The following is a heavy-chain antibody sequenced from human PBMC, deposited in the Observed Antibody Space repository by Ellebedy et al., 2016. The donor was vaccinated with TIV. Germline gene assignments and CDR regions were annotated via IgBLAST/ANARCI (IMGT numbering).Heavy chain of an antibody. J-gene: IGHJ4*02. D-gene: IGHD3-22*01. CDR1: GFTFSTYA. CDR3: ANPLYPDQYDGSGSSGY. Sequence: GESLKISCSGSGFTFSTYAMHWVRQAPGKGLEYVSAISGNGGSTYYADSVKGRFTISRDNSKTTLYLQMNSLRTADTAVYYCANPLYPDQYDGSGSSGYWGQGTLVTVSS. V-gene: IGHV3-64*04. CDR2: ISGNGGST.